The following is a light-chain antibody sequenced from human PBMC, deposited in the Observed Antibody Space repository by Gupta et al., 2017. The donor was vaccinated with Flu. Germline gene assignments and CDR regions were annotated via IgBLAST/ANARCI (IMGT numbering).Light chain of an antibody. J-gene: IGKJ2*01. CDR3: QQSDSNFYI. V-gene: IGKV1-39*01. Sequence: DIQMAQSPSSLSASVGDRVTISCRASQSISNYLNWYQQKPGKAPKLLIYATSTLESGVPSRFSGTGSGTDFTLTITRLQPEDFATYYCQQSDSNFYIFGQGTKMEIK. CDR1: QSISNY. CDR2: ATS.